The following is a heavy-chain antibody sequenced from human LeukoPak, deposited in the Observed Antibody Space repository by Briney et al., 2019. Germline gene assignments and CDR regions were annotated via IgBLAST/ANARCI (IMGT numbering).Heavy chain of an antibody. CDR2: MNPNSGNA. D-gene: IGHD3-10*01. J-gene: IGHJ6*03. V-gene: IGHV1-8*01. CDR1: RYTFTSYD. CDR3: ARGVTTVRGVLYYYYYYMDV. Sequence: ASVKVSCKPSRYTFTSYDINWVRQATGPGLEWMGWMNPNSGNAGYAQKFQGRVTMTRYTSISTAYMELSSLRSEDTAVYYCARGVTTVRGVLYYYYYYMDVWGKGATVTVSS.